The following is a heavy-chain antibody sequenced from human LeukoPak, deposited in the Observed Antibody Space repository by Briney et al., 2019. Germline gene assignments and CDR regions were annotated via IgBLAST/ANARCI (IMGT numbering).Heavy chain of an antibody. D-gene: IGHD3-3*01. CDR1: GGSISSSSYY. CDR3: ARQYYDFWSGYYHY. J-gene: IGHJ4*02. CDR2: IYYSGST. V-gene: IGHV4-39*07. Sequence: SETLSLTCTVSGGSISSSSYYWGWIRQPPGKGLEWIGSIYYSGSTYYNPSPKSRVTISVDTSKNQFSLKLSSVTAADTAVYYCARQYYDFWSGYYHYWGQGTLVTVSS.